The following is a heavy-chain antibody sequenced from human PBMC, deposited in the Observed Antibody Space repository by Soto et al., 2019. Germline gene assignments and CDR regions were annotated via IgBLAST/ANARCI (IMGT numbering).Heavy chain of an antibody. J-gene: IGHJ6*02. V-gene: IGHV4-31*03. CDR2: IYYSGIT. D-gene: IGHD4-4*01. Sequence: QVQLQESGPGLVKPSQTLSLTCTVSGGSISRGGYYWSRIRQNPGKGLEWIGYIYYSGITDYNPSLKSRVTIPVDTSKNQFSLKLSSVTAADTAVYYFASRIEIYSKGYYGIDVWGQGTPVTVSS. CDR1: GGSISRGGYY. CDR3: ASRIEIYSKGYYGIDV.